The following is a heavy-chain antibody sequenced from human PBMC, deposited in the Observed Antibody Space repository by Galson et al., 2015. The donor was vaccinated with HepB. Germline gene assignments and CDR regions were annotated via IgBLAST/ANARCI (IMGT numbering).Heavy chain of an antibody. Sequence: SLRLSCAASGFTFSSYAMHWVRQAPGKGLEWVAVISYDGSNKYYADSVKGRFTISRDNSKNTLYLQMNSLRAEDTAVYYCAREHDIGRGMDVWGQGTTVTVSS. CDR2: ISYDGSNK. V-gene: IGHV3-30-3*01. D-gene: IGHD3-9*01. CDR1: GFTFSSYA. CDR3: AREHDIGRGMDV. J-gene: IGHJ6*02.